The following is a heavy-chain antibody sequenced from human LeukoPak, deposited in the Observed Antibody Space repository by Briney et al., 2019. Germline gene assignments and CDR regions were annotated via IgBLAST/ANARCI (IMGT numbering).Heavy chain of an antibody. Sequence: GGSLRLTCAVSGFSFTNFWMRWVRQAPGRGLEWVANIHPEGNEKYHVESVKGRFTISRDNTKNLLFLQMNGLRVEDTAVYYCARGDAFSGDHWGQGTLVTVSS. CDR2: IHPEGNEK. CDR3: ARGDAFSGDH. CDR1: GFSFTNFW. V-gene: IGHV3-7*04. J-gene: IGHJ4*02.